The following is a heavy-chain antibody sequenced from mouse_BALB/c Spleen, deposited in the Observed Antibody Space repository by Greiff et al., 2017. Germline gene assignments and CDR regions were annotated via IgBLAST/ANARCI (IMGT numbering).Heavy chain of an antibody. CDR2: INPSNGGT. CDR3: ARGAITYYAMDY. D-gene: IGHD2-4*01. V-gene: IGHV1-53*01. J-gene: IGHJ4*01. Sequence: QVQLQQPGAELVKPGASVKLSCKASGYTFTSYYMYWVKQRPGQGLEWIGGINPSNGGTNFNEKFKSKATLTVDKSSSTAYMQLSSLTSEDSAVYFCARGAITYYAMDYWGQGTSVTVSS. CDR1: GYTFTSYY.